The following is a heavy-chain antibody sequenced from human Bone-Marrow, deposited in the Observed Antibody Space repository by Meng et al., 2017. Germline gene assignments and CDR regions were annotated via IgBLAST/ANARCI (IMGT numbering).Heavy chain of an antibody. J-gene: IGHJ5*02. V-gene: IGHV2-5*02. CDR2: IYWDDDK. CDR1: GFSLSTSGVG. Sequence: QITLKESGPTLVKPTQTLTLTCTFSGFSLSTSGVGVGWIRQPPGKALEWLALIYWDDDKRYSPSLKSRLTITKDTSKNQVVLTMANMDPVDTATYYCAHSSWGVVAATWFDPWGQGTLVTVSS. CDR3: AHSSWGVVAATWFDP. D-gene: IGHD2-15*01.